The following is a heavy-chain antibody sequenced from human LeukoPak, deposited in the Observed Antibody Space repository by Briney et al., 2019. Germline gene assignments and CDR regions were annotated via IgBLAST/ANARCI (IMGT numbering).Heavy chain of an antibody. V-gene: IGHV3-30*02. CDR2: IRYDGSNK. Sequence: GGSLRLSCAASGFTFSSYGMHWVRQAPGKGLEWVAFIRYDGSNKYYADSVKGRFTISRDNSKNTLYLQMNSLRAEDTAVYYCAKGDHYDFWSGYYGIDYWGQGTLVTVSS. D-gene: IGHD3-3*01. J-gene: IGHJ4*02. CDR1: GFTFSSYG. CDR3: AKGDHYDFWSGYYGIDY.